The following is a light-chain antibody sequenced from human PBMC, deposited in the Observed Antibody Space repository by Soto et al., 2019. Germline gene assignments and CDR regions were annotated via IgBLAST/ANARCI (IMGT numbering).Light chain of an antibody. CDR1: SSNIGSNT. J-gene: IGLJ2*01. Sequence: QSVLTQPPSASGTPGQRVTISCSGSSSNIGSNTVSWYQQLPGTAPKLLIYSNNRRPSGVPDRFSGSKSGTSASLAISGLQSEDEADYYCAACDDSLNGVVFGGGTKLTVL. CDR3: AACDDSLNGVV. CDR2: SNN. V-gene: IGLV1-44*01.